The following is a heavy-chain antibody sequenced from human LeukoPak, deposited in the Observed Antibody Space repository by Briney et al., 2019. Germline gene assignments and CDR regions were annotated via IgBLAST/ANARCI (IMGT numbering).Heavy chain of an antibody. CDR3: ATEFPDFQH. D-gene: IGHD3-10*01. Sequence: GGSLRLSCAASGFTFDDYAMHWVRQAPGKGLEWVSGISWNSGSIGYADSVKGRFTISRDNAKNSLYLQMNSLRAEDTALYYCATEFPDFQHWGQGTLVTVSS. CDR1: GFTFDDYA. J-gene: IGHJ1*01. CDR2: ISWNSGSI. V-gene: IGHV3-9*01.